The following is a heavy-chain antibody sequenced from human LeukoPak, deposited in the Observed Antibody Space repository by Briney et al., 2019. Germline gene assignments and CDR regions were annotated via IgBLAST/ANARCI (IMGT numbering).Heavy chain of an antibody. J-gene: IGHJ4*02. CDR3: AGATSTSMGFRYFDY. CDR2: VYYSGST. V-gene: IGHV4-30-4*02. Sequence: PSETLSLTCTVSGGSISSGDYYWSWIRQPPGKGLEWIGYVYYSGSTYYNPSLKSRVTISVDTSKNQFSLRLSSVTAADTAVYYCAGATSTSMGFRYFDYWGQGTLVTVSS. CDR1: GGSISSGDYY. D-gene: IGHD2/OR15-2a*01.